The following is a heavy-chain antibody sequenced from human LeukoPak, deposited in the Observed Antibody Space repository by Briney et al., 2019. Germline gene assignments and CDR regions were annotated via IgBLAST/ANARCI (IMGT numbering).Heavy chain of an antibody. V-gene: IGHV3-23*01. CDR1: GFTFSSYV. Sequence: GGSLRLSCAASGFTFSSYVMSWVRQAPGKGLEWVSVISGSGGSTYYADSVKGRFTISRDNSKNTLYLQMNTPRAEDTAVYYCAKGSTTAAHYYYMDVWGKGTTVTVSS. D-gene: IGHD6-13*01. CDR2: ISGSGGST. J-gene: IGHJ6*03. CDR3: AKGSTTAAHYYYMDV.